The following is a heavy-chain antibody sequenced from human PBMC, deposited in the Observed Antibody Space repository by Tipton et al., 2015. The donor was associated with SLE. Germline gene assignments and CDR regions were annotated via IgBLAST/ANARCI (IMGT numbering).Heavy chain of an antibody. V-gene: IGHV4-4*08. CDR2: XXXXXRT. CDR3: ARGGNGFDY. J-gene: IGHJ4*02. Sequence: GLVKPSETLSLTCTLSGGSIGSHYCXWMRLPPGKGLEWIWYXXXXXRTNYNPSLKSRVTISVDTSKNQFSLKLSSVTAADTAVYYCARGGNGFDYWGQGTLVTVSS. CDR1: GGSIGSHY. D-gene: IGHD2-8*01.